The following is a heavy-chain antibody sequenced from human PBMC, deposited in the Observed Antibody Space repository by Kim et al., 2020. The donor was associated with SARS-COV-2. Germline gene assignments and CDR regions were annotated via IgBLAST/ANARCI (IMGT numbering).Heavy chain of an antibody. CDR3: ARGEAYYDFWSGYYTSHGMAV. V-gene: IGHV4-31*03. D-gene: IGHD3-3*01. CDR2: IYYSGST. J-gene: IGHJ6*02. CDR1: GGSISSGGYY. Sequence: SETLSLTCTVSGGSISSGGYYWSWIRQHPGKGLEWIGYIYYSGSTYYNPSLKSRVTISVDTSKNQFSLKLSSVTAADTAVYYCARGEAYYDFWSGYYTSHGMAVWGQGTTVTVSS.